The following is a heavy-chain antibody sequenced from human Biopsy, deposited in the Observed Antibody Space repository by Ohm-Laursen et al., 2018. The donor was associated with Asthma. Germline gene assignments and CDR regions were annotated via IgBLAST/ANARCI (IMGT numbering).Heavy chain of an antibody. CDR3: ARDLGIVGATPDGFNI. CDR2: VYSSGST. CDR1: GDSINSYY. D-gene: IGHD1-26*01. Sequence: TLSLTCTVSGDSINSYYWTWIRQPPGKGLEWVGYVYSSGSTYYNPSLDSRVMISLDTSKNQFSLSLSSVTAADTAVYFCARDLGIVGATPDGFNIWGQGTLVTVSS. V-gene: IGHV4-30-4*01. J-gene: IGHJ3*02.